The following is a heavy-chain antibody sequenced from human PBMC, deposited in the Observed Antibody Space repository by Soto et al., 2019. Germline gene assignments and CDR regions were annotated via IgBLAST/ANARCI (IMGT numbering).Heavy chain of an antibody. V-gene: IGHV3-23*01. CDR2: ISGSGGST. CDR3: AKDKHEYYDFWSGPNPGTVPWYFDL. CDR1: GFTFSSYA. D-gene: IGHD3-3*01. Sequence: PGGSLRLSCAASGFTFSSYAMSWVRQAPGKGLEWVSAISGSGGSTYYADSVKGRFTISRDNSKNTLYLQMNSLRAEDTAVYYCAKDKHEYYDFWSGPNPGTVPWYFDLWGRGTLVTVSS. J-gene: IGHJ2*01.